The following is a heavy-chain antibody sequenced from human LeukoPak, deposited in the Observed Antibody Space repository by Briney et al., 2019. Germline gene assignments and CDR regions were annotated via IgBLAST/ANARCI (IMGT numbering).Heavy chain of an antibody. CDR3: AKDRVPLAARPLHFDY. CDR1: GFTFDDYG. J-gene: IGHJ4*02. CDR2: INWNGGST. Sequence: GGSLRLSCAASGFTFDDYGMSWVRQAPGKGLEWVSGINWNGGSTGYEDSVKGRFTISRDNSKNTLYLQMNSLRAEDTAVYYCAKDRVPLAARPLHFDYWGQGTLVTVSS. V-gene: IGHV3-20*04. D-gene: IGHD6-6*01.